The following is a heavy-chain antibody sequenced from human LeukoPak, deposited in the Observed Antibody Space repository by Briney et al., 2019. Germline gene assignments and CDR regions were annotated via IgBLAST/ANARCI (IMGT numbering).Heavy chain of an antibody. V-gene: IGHV3-53*01. CDR1: GFTVSSNY. Sequence: QPGGSLRLSCAASGFTVSSNYMSWVRQAPGKGLEWVSGISGSDTTYYADSVRGRFTISRDYSKNTLFLQINSLRAEDTAVYYCAKLSRGSAVVNDAFDIWGHGTMVTVSS. D-gene: IGHD2-21*01. CDR3: AKLSRGSAVVNDAFDI. CDR2: ISGSDTT. J-gene: IGHJ3*02.